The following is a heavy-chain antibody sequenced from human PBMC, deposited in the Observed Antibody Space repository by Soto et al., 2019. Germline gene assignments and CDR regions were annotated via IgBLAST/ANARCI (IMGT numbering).Heavy chain of an antibody. CDR3: ARGLLPENWFDP. V-gene: IGHV4-31*03. D-gene: IGHD3-22*01. CDR1: GGSISSGGYY. Sequence: PSETLSLTCTVSGGSISSGGYYWSWIRQHPGKGLEWIGYIYYSGSTYYNPSLKSRVTISVDTSKNQFSLKLSSVTAADTAVYYCARGLLPENWFDPWGQGTLVTVSS. J-gene: IGHJ5*02. CDR2: IYYSGST.